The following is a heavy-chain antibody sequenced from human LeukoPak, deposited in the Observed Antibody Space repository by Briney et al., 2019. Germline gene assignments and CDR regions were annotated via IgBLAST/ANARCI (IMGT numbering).Heavy chain of an antibody. D-gene: IGHD2-15*01. CDR2: ISYDGSNK. CDR3: LSRLSPYCSGGTCSIVHFDY. Sequence: PGGSLRLSCAASGFTFSSYAMHWVRQAPGKGLEWVAVISYDGSNKYYADSVKGRFTISRDNSKNTLYLQMDSLRAEDTAVYYCLSRLSPYCSGGTCSIVHFDYWGQGTLVTVSS. CDR1: GFTFSSYA. V-gene: IGHV3-30-3*01. J-gene: IGHJ4*02.